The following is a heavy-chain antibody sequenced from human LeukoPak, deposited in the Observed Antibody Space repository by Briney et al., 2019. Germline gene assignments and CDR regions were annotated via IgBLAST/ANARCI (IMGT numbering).Heavy chain of an antibody. CDR3: ARVLVTMVRGVMAYFDY. CDR2: INPNSGGT. J-gene: IGHJ4*02. V-gene: IGHV1-2*02. D-gene: IGHD3-10*01. CDR1: GYTFTGYY. Sequence: ASVKVSCKASGYTFTGYYMHWVRQAPGQGPEWMGWINPNSGGTNYAQKFQGRVTMTRDTSISTAYMELSRLRSDDTAVYYCARVLVTMVRGVMAYFDYWGQGTLVTVSS.